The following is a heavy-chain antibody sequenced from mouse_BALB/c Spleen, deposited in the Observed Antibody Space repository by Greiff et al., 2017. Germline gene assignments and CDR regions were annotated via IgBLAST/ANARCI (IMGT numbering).Heavy chain of an antibody. CDR3: ARGGVYYYGSNGFDY. Sequence: EVKVVESGGGLVKPGGSLKLSCAASGFTFSSYAMSWVRQTPEKRLEWVASISSGGSTYYPDSVKGRFTISRDNARNILYLQMSSLRSEDTAMYYCARGGVYYYGSNGFDYWGQGTTLTVSS. CDR2: ISSGGST. J-gene: IGHJ2*01. CDR1: GFTFSSYA. D-gene: IGHD1-1*01. V-gene: IGHV5-6-5*01.